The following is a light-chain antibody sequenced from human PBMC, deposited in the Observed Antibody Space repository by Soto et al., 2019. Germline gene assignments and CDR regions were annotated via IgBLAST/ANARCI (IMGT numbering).Light chain of an antibody. CDR3: QQGYSTPVT. CDR2: GSS. V-gene: IGKV1-39*01. CDR1: QSISRH. Sequence: DIHMTQSPSSLSPSVGDRVTLNCRASQSISRHLNWYQQKPGRAPRLLIYGSSNLQGGVPSRFSGSGSGTDFTLTISSLLPEDVATYYCQQGYSTPVTLGQGTRLEIK. J-gene: IGKJ5*01.